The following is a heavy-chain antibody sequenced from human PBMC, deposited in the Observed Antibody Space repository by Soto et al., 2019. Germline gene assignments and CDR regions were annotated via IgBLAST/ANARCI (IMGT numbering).Heavy chain of an antibody. CDR2: INPNSGGT. CDR1: GYTFTGYY. V-gene: IGHV1-2*04. CDR3: ARDQNIVAMEGVGYYYYMDV. Sequence: ASVKVSCKASGYTFTGYYMHWVRQAPGQGLEWMGWINPNSGGTNYAQKFQGWVTMTRDTSISTAYMELSRLRSDDTAVYYCARDQNIVAMEGVGYYYYMDVWGKGTTVTVSS. D-gene: IGHD5-12*01. J-gene: IGHJ6*03.